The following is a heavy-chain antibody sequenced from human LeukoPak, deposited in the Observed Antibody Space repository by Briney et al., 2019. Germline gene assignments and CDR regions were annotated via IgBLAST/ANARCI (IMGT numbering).Heavy chain of an antibody. CDR3: ARHSITMVRGNRVGYFDY. J-gene: IGHJ4*02. Sequence: TSETLSLTCTVSGGSISSSSYYWGWIRQPPGKGLEWIGSIYYSGSTYYNPSLKSRVTISVDTSKNQFSLKLSSVTAADTAVYYCARHSITMVRGNRVGYFDYWGQGTLVTVSS. D-gene: IGHD3-10*01. CDR1: GGSISSSSYY. CDR2: IYYSGST. V-gene: IGHV4-39*01.